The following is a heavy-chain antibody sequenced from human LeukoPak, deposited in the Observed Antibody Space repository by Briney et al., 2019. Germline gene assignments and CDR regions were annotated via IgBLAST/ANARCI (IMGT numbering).Heavy chain of an antibody. CDR3: ATVTYGSGIHHWFDP. Sequence: ASVKVSCKVSGYTLTELSIHWVRQAPGKGLEWMGGFDPGDGEAIYAQKFQGRVTMTEDTSTDTAYMELSSLRSEDTAVYYCATVTYGSGIHHWFDPWGQGTLVTVSS. J-gene: IGHJ5*02. CDR1: GYTLTELS. V-gene: IGHV1-24*01. CDR2: FDPGDGEA. D-gene: IGHD3-10*01.